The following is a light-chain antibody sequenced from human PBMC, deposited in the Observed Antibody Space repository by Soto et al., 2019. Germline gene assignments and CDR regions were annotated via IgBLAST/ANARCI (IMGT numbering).Light chain of an antibody. CDR1: SSNIGAGYD. Sequence: QSVLTQPPSVSGAPGQRVTISCTGSSSNIGAGYDVNGYQQLPGTAPILLIYGNSNRPSGCPDRFSGSKSGTSASLAITGLQAEDEADYYCQSYDSSLSALFGGGTKLTVL. V-gene: IGLV1-40*01. CDR2: GNS. CDR3: QSYDSSLSAL. J-gene: IGLJ3*02.